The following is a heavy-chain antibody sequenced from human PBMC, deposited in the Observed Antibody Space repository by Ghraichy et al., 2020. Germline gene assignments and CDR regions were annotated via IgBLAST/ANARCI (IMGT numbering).Heavy chain of an antibody. Sequence: GGSLRLSCAVFGFTFSNAWMSWVRQAPGKGLEWVGRVKSKADDGATDYAAPVKGRFTISRDDSKNTLYLQMNSLKTEDTAVYYFTTGRRYYDSSGYYPYYFDYWGQGTLVTVSS. V-gene: IGHV3-15*01. D-gene: IGHD3-22*01. J-gene: IGHJ4*02. CDR2: VKSKADDGAT. CDR3: TTGRRYYDSSGYYPYYFDY. CDR1: GFTFSNAW.